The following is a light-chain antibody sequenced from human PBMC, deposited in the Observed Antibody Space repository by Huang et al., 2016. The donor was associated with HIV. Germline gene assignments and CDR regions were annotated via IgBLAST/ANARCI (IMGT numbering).Light chain of an antibody. CDR3: MQALQTPYT. V-gene: IGKV2-28*01. CDR1: QSLLHSNGSNY. Sequence: DIVMTQSPLSLPVTPGEPASISCRSSQSLLHSNGSNYLAWYLQKPGQSPQLLVYWGSNRASGVPDRFSGSGSGTDFTLKISRVEAEDVGVYYCMQALQTPYTFGQGTKLEIK. J-gene: IGKJ2*01. CDR2: WGS.